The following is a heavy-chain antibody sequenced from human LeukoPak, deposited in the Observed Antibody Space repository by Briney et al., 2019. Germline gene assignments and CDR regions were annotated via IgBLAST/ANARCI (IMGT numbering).Heavy chain of an antibody. D-gene: IGHD6-19*01. CDR1: GFTFSSYG. J-gene: IGHJ6*02. V-gene: IGHV3-33*01. Sequence: GRSLRLSCAASGFTFSSYGMHWVRQAPGKGLEWVAVIWYDGSNKYYADSVKGRFTISRDNSKNTLYLQMYSLRAEDTAVYYCARDHTSSGWYNYYYYGMDVWGQGTTVTVSS. CDR3: ARDHTSSGWYNYYYYGMDV. CDR2: IWYDGSNK.